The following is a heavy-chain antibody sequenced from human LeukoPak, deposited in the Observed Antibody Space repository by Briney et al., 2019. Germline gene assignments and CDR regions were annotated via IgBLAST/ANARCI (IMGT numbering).Heavy chain of an antibody. CDR2: IKSDSTLI. Sequence: PGGSLRLSCEASGFSFSRFSMNWVRQAPGKGLEWVAGIKSDSTLIYYAESAKGRFTVSRDNSRNTLYLQMNSLRAEDTAVYYCAKNRLTAYYFDDWGQGTLVTVSS. CDR1: GFSFSRFS. J-gene: IGHJ4*02. V-gene: IGHV3-23*01. CDR3: AKNRLTAYYFDD. D-gene: IGHD2-21*02.